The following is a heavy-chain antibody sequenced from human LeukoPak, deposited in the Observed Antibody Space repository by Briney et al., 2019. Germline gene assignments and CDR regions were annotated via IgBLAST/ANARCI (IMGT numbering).Heavy chain of an antibody. Sequence: PGGSLRLSCAASGFTVSSNYMSWVRQAPGKGLEWVSVIYSGGSTYYSDSVKGGFTISRDNSKKTPYLQMNSLRAEDTAVYYCARDFPGYYYGSGSSRGDYWGQGTLVTVSS. CDR2: IYSGGST. V-gene: IGHV3-53*01. J-gene: IGHJ4*02. CDR3: ARDFPGYYYGSGSSRGDY. D-gene: IGHD3-10*01. CDR1: GFTVSSNY.